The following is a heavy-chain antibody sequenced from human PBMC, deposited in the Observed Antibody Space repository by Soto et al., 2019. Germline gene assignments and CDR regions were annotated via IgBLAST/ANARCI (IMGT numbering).Heavy chain of an antibody. CDR1: GGSISSYY. CDR2: IYYSGST. D-gene: IGHD2-2*01. J-gene: IGHJ5*02. Sequence: SETLSLTCTVSGGSISSYYWSWIRQPPWKGLEWIGYIYYSGSTNYNPSLKSRVTISVDTSKNQFSLKLSSVTAADTAVYYCAREMVYQLLSSRWFDPWGQGTLVTVSS. V-gene: IGHV4-59*01. CDR3: AREMVYQLLSSRWFDP.